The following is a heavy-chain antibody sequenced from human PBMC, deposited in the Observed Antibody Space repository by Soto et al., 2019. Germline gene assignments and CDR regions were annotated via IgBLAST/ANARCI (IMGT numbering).Heavy chain of an antibody. J-gene: IGHJ6*02. CDR1: GYTLTELS. Sequence: ASVKVSCKVSGYTLTELSMHWVRQAPGKGLEWMGGFDPEDGETIYAQKFQGRVTMTEDTSTDTAYMELSSLRSEDTAVYYCAREVVAAAPRLDYYGMDVWGQRTTVTVSS. CDR3: AREVVAAAPRLDYYGMDV. CDR2: FDPEDGET. V-gene: IGHV1-24*01. D-gene: IGHD6-13*01.